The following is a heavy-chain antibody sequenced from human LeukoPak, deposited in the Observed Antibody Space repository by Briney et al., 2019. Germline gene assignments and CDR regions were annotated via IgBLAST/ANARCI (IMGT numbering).Heavy chain of an antibody. CDR1: GYTFTSYY. CDR2: INPSGGST. J-gene: IGHJ3*02. CDR3: ARDPAGGYFDWLFGRDDAFDI. D-gene: IGHD3-9*01. Sequence: ASVKVSCTASGYTFTSYYMHWVRQAPGQGLEWMGIINPSGGSTSYAQKFQGRVTMTRDTSTSTVYVELSSLRSEDTAVYYCARDPAGGYFDWLFGRDDAFDIWGQGTMVTVSS. V-gene: IGHV1-46*01.